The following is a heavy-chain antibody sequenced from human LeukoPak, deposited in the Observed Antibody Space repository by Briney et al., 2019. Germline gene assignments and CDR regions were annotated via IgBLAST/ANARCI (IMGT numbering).Heavy chain of an antibody. Sequence: SGTLSLTCTVSGGSVSSSSYYWGWIRQPPGKGLEWIGSIYYTGSTYYNPSLKSRVTISVDTSKNQFSLKLSSVTAADTAVYYCAREDTAMVYYFDYWGRGTLVTVSS. J-gene: IGHJ4*02. CDR1: GGSVSSSSYY. CDR2: IYYTGST. CDR3: AREDTAMVYYFDY. V-gene: IGHV4-39*02. D-gene: IGHD5-18*01.